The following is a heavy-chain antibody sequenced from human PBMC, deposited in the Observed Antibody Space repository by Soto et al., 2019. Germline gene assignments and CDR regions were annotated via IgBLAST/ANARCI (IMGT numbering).Heavy chain of an antibody. V-gene: IGHV3-23*01. CDR3: ALTTSGSITMVRGAQYYFDY. Sequence: GGSLRLSCAASRFTFSTYEMHWLRQAPGKGLEWVSYISGCGGTTYYADSVKGRFTISRDNSKNTLYLQMNSLRAEDTAVHYCALTTSGSITMVRGAQYYFDYWGQGTLVTVSS. CDR2: ISGCGGTT. CDR1: RFTFSTYE. D-gene: IGHD3-10*01. J-gene: IGHJ4*02.